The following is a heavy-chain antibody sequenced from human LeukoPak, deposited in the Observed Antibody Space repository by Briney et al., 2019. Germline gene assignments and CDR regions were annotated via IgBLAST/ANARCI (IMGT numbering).Heavy chain of an antibody. Sequence: GGSLRLSCAASGFTFSSYSMNWVRQAPGKGLEWVSYISSSGSTIYYADSVKGRFTISRDNAKNSLSLQMHSLRVEDTAVYYCAGEHYFYYMDGWGKGTTVTVSS. V-gene: IGHV3-48*04. J-gene: IGHJ6*03. CDR1: GFTFSSYS. CDR3: AGEHYFYYMDG. CDR2: ISSSGSTI.